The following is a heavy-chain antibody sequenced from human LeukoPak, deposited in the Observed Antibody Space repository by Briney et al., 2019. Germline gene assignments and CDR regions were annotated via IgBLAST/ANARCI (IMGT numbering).Heavy chain of an antibody. CDR3: VRVVPTIGSGWYGDAFDV. J-gene: IGHJ3*01. CDR1: GFTLRTFW. CDR2: INTEGEV. D-gene: IGHD6-19*01. V-gene: IGHV3-74*03. Sequence: GGSPRLSCVASGFTLRTFWMHWVRQVPGKRPVWIARINTEGEVTYAESVKGRFTMSRDNAKNELSLQMNSLRIDDSGIYYCVRVVPTIGSGWYGDAFDVWGQGTLVTV.